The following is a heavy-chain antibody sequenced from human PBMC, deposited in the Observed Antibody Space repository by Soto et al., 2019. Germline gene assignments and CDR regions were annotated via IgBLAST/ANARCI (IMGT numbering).Heavy chain of an antibody. CDR3: ARVDSSGRGGMDV. V-gene: IGHV1-69*02. J-gene: IGHJ6*02. D-gene: IGHD6-19*01. CDR1: GGTFSSYT. Sequence: QVQQVQSGAEVKKPGSSVKGSCKASGGTFSSYTISWVRQAPGPGLEWMGRIIPILGIANYAQKFKGRVTITADKSTSKAYMELSSLRSEDTAVYYCARVDSSGRGGMDVGGHGTKVTVSS. CDR2: IIPILGIA.